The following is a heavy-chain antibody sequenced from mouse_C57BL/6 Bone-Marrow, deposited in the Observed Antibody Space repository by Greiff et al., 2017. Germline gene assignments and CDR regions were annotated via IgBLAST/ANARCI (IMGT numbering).Heavy chain of an antibody. Sequence: VQLQQSGAELARPGASVKLSCKASGYTFTSYGISWVKQRTGQGLEWIGEIYPRSGNTYYNEKFKGKATLTADKSSSTAYMELRSLPSEDSAVXFWAKFYYDYDGWFADWGQGTLVTVSA. CDR3: AKFYYDYDGWFAD. J-gene: IGHJ3*01. V-gene: IGHV1-81*01. CDR1: GYTFTSYG. CDR2: IYPRSGNT. D-gene: IGHD2-4*01.